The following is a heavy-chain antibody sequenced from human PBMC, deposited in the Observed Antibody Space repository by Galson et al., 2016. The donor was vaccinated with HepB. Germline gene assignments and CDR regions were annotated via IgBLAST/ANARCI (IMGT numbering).Heavy chain of an antibody. CDR3: ARWERYSTDYRNQDY. V-gene: IGHV1-8*01. Sequence: SVKVSCKASGYTFISYDINWVRQAPGQGLEWMGWANPAIGNTGYAQKFQDRVTMTMNTSISTAYMELNSLRSEDTAVYFCARWERYSTDYRNQDYWGHGTLVTGSS. J-gene: IGHJ4*01. CDR1: GYTFISYD. CDR2: ANPAIGNT. D-gene: IGHD3-22*01.